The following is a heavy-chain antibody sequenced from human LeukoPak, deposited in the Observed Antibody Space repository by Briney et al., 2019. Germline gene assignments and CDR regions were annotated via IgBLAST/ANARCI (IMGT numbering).Heavy chain of an antibody. CDR1: GGSISSYY. CDR3: ARDRYGDRGGIFDY. J-gene: IGHJ4*02. Sequence: SETLSLTCTVSGGSISSYYWSWIRQPAGKGLEWIGSIYYSGSTYYNPSLKSRVTISVDTSKNQFSLKLSSVTAADTAVYYCARDRYGDRGGIFDYWGQGTLVTVSS. D-gene: IGHD4-17*01. CDR2: IYYSGST. V-gene: IGHV4-4*07.